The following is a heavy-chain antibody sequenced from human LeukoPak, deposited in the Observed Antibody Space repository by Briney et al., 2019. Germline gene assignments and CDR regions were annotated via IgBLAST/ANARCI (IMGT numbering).Heavy chain of an antibody. CDR1: GCTISSDSYY. CDR3: AGYDFWSGPVFDY. Sequence: PSETLTLTCTVSGCTISSDSYYWSWIRQPAGKEREWIGRIYTSGSTNYNPSLKSRVTISVVTSKNQFSLKLSSVTAADTAVYYCAGYDFWSGPVFDYWGQGTLVTVSS. D-gene: IGHD3-3*01. V-gene: IGHV4-61*02. J-gene: IGHJ4*02. CDR2: IYTSGST.